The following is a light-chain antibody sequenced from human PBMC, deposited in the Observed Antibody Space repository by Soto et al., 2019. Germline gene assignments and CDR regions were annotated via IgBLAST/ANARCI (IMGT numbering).Light chain of an antibody. Sequence: EIVLTQSPGTLSLSPWEIATLSFMASQSITSRYLGWYQQKPGQAPRLLIYGASSRATGIPDRFSGSGSGTDFTLTISRLEPEDFAVYYCQQYGSSPWTFGQGTKVDIK. V-gene: IGKV3-20*01. CDR2: GAS. CDR3: QQYGSSPWT. J-gene: IGKJ1*01. CDR1: QSITSRY.